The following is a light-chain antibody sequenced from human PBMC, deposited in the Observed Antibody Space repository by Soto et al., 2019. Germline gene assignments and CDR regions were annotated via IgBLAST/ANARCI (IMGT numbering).Light chain of an antibody. CDR2: EGS. CDR1: SSDVGSYNL. Sequence: QSALTQPASVSGSPGQSITISCTGTSSDVGSYNLVSWYQQHPGKAPKLMIYEGSKRPSGVSNRFSGSKSGNTASLTISGLQAEDEADYYCCSSADSYSFVFGTGTKLTVL. J-gene: IGLJ1*01. V-gene: IGLV2-23*01. CDR3: CSSADSYSFV.